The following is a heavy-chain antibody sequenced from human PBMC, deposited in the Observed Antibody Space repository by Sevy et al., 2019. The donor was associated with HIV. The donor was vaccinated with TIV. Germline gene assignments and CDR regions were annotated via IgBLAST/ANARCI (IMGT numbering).Heavy chain of an antibody. Sequence: ASVKVSCKGSGYRFTSYAMNWVRQAPGQGLEWMGWINANTGKPTYAQGFTGRFVFSLDTSVNTAYLQISSLKAEDTAVYYCAKGRPGSGYAGAAHGDWGQGTRVTVSS. CDR2: INANTGKP. D-gene: IGHD5-12*01. J-gene: IGHJ4*02. V-gene: IGHV7-4-1*02. CDR3: AKGRPGSGYAGAAHGD. CDR1: GYRFTSYA.